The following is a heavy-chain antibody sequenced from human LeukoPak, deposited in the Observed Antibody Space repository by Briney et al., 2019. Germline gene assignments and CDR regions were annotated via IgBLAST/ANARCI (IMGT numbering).Heavy chain of an antibody. V-gene: IGHV4-39*07. CDR3: ACDDSSGYLFQH. CDR2: IYYSGST. D-gene: IGHD3-22*01. J-gene: IGHJ1*01. CDR1: GGSISSSSYY. Sequence: PSETLSLTCTVSGGSISSSSYYWGWIRQPPGKGLEWIGSIYYSGSTNYNPSLKSRVTISVDTSKNQFSLKLSSVTAADTAVYYCACDDSSGYLFQHWGQGTLVTVSS.